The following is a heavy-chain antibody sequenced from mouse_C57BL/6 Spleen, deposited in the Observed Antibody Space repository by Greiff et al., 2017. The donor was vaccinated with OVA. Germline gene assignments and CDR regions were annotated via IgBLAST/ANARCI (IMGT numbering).Heavy chain of an antibody. V-gene: IGHV1-4*01. CDR2: INPSSGYT. CDR3: ARATGYFDV. Sequence: VQLQESGAELARPGASVKMSCKASGYTFTRYTMHWVKQRPGQGLEWIGYINPSSGYTKYNQKFKDKATLTADKSSSTAYMQLSSLTSEDSAVYYCARATGYFDVWGTGTTVTVSS. D-gene: IGHD1-1*01. J-gene: IGHJ1*03. CDR1: GYTFTRYT.